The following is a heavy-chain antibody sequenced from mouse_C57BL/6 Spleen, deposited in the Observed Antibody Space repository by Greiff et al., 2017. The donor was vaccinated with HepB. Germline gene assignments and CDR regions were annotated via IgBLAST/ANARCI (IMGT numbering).Heavy chain of an antibody. D-gene: IGHD1-1*01. CDR1: GYTFTSYW. Sequence: VQLQQSGAELVKPGASVKVSCKASGYTFTSYWMHWVKQRPGQGLEWIGRIHPSDSDTNYNQKFKGKATLTVDKSSSTAYMQLSSLTSEDSAVYYCARDRDYYGSSYVPWFAYWGQGTLVTVSA. J-gene: IGHJ3*01. CDR3: ARDRDYYGSSYVPWFAY. CDR2: IHPSDSDT. V-gene: IGHV1-74*01.